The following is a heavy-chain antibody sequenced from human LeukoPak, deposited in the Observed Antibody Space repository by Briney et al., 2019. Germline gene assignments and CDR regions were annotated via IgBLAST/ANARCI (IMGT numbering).Heavy chain of an antibody. J-gene: IGHJ3*02. V-gene: IGHV7-4-1*02. CDR3: ARRTIAVAGVYAFDI. D-gene: IGHD6-19*01. Sequence: ASVRVSCKASGYTFTSFDINWVRQAPGQGLEWMGWINTNTGNPTYAQGFTGRFVFSLDTSVSTAYLQISSLKAEDTAVYYCARRTIAVAGVYAFDIWGQGTMVTVSS. CDR2: INTNTGNP. CDR1: GYTFTSFD.